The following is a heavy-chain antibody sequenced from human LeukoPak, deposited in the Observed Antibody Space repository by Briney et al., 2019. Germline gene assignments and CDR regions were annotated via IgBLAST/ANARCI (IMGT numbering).Heavy chain of an antibody. V-gene: IGHV1-2*02. CDR2: INPNSGDT. J-gene: IGHJ3*02. CDR3: ARSYSSGWYDAFDI. D-gene: IGHD6-19*01. CDR1: GYTFTV. Sequence: ASVKVSCKASGYTFTVHWVRQAPGQGLEWMGWINPNSGDTNYAQKFQGRVTMTRDTSISTAYMELSRLRSDDTAVYYCARSYSSGWYDAFDIWGQGTMVTVSS.